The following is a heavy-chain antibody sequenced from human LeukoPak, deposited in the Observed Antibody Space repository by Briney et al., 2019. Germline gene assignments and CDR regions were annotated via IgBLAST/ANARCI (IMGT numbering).Heavy chain of an antibody. D-gene: IGHD2-2*02. CDR2: IYYSGST. CDR3: ARGYCSSTSCSTYYYYGMDV. Sequence: PSETLSLTCTVSGGSISSYYWSWIRQPPGKGLEWIGYIYYSGSTNYNPSLKSRVTISVDTSKNQFSLKLSSVTAADTAVYYCARGYCSSTSCSTYYYYGMDVWGQGTTVTVSS. CDR1: GGSISSYY. V-gene: IGHV4-59*01. J-gene: IGHJ6*02.